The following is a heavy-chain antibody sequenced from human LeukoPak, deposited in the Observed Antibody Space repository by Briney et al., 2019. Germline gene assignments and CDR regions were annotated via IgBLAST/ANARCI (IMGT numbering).Heavy chain of an antibody. CDR3: ARARSSSQPIDY. Sequence: ASVKVSCKASGYTFTSYGISWVRQAPGQGLEWMGWISAYSSNTNYALKLQGRVIMTTDTSMSTAYMELRSLRSDDTAVYYCARARSSSQPIDYWGQGTLVTVSS. CDR2: ISAYSSNT. CDR1: GYTFTSYG. V-gene: IGHV1-18*01. D-gene: IGHD6-13*01. J-gene: IGHJ4*02.